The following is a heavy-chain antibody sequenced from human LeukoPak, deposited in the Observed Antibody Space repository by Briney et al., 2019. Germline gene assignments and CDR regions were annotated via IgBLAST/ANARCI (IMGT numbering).Heavy chain of an antibody. CDR3: ARDNAVDVLRYFDWTIPYFDY. CDR2: ISSSSSYI. D-gene: IGHD3-9*01. Sequence: GGSLRPSCAASGFTFSSYSMNWVRQAPGKGLEWVSSISSSSSYIYYADSVKGRFTISRDNAKNSLYLQMNGLRAEDTAVYYCARDNAVDVLRYFDWTIPYFDYWGQGTLVTVSS. CDR1: GFTFSSYS. V-gene: IGHV3-21*01. J-gene: IGHJ4*02.